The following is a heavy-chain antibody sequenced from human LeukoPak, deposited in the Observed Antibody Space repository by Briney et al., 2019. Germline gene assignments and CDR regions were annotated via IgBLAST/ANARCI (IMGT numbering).Heavy chain of an antibody. Sequence: SETLSLTCTVSGGSISSYYWSWIRQPPGKGLEWIGYIYYRGSTNYNPSLKSRVTISVDTSKNQFSLKLSSVTAADTAVYYCARGGYLSDAFDIWGQGTMVTVSS. CDR1: GGSISSYY. CDR2: IYYRGST. D-gene: IGHD5-18*01. V-gene: IGHV4-59*01. CDR3: ARGGYLSDAFDI. J-gene: IGHJ3*02.